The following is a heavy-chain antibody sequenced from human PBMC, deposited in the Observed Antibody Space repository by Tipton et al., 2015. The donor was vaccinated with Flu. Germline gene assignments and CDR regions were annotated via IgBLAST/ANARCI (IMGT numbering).Heavy chain of an antibody. D-gene: IGHD1-1*01. Sequence: TLSLTCTVSGGSISTTIYYWGWVRQPPGKGLEWIGSIYYSGTTYYNPFLKSRVTISIDASKNQFSLDLTSLTAADTAVYYCARDLWNDRRAYYYYGVDVWGQGTTVTVPS. CDR1: GGSISTTIYY. CDR2: IYYSGTT. J-gene: IGHJ6*02. CDR3: ARDLWNDRRAYYYYGVDV. V-gene: IGHV4-39*07.